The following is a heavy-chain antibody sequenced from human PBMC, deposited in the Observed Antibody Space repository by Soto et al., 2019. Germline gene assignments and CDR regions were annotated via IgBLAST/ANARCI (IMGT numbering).Heavy chain of an antibody. V-gene: IGHV4-39*01. CDR3: ARHGRGSGSYYKPFIDY. Sequence: QLQLQESGPGLVKPSETLSLTCTVSGGSISSSSYYWGWIRQPPGKGLEWIGSIYYSGSTYYNPSLKSRVTISVDTSKIQFSLKRSSVTAADTAVYYCARHGRGSGSYYKPFIDYWGQGTLVTVSS. CDR1: GGSISSSSYY. J-gene: IGHJ4*02. D-gene: IGHD3-10*01. CDR2: IYYSGST.